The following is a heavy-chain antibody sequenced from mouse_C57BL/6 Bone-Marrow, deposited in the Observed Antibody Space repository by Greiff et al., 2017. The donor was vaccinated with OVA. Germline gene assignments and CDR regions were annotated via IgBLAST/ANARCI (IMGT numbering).Heavy chain of an antibody. CDR3: TRDKSAWFAY. CDR2: ISSGGDYI. J-gene: IGHJ3*01. V-gene: IGHV5-9-1*02. CDR1: GFTFSSYA. Sequence: EVQRVESGEGLVKPGGSLKLSCAASGFTFSSYAMSWVRQTPEKRLEWVAYISSGGDYIYYADTVKGRFTISRDNARNTLYLQMSSLKSEDTAMYYCTRDKSAWFAYWGQGTLVTVSA.